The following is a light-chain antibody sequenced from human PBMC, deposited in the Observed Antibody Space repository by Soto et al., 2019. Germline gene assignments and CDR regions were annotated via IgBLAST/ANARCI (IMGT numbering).Light chain of an antibody. V-gene: IGKV1-39*01. CDR3: QHFYDYPHS. CDR2: SAS. J-gene: IGKJ3*01. CDR1: QSISTY. Sequence: DIQMTQSPSSLSAFVGDRVIITCRASQSISTYLNWYQQKPGKAPKLLITSASDLQSGVPSRFSGSGSGTDFTLTISSLQPEDFATYYCQHFYDYPHSFGPGTKV.